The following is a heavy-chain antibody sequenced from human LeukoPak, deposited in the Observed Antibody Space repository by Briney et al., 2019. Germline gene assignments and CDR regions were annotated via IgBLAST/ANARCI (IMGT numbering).Heavy chain of an antibody. CDR1: GFTFSSYA. CDR2: ISSSSSYI. CDR3: ARRAVVPLRIDY. Sequence: GGSLRLSCAASGFTFSSYAMSWVRQAPGKGLEWVSSISSSSSYIYYADSVKGRFTISRDNAKNSLYLQMNSLRAEDTAVYYCARRAVVPLRIDYWGQGTLVTVSS. D-gene: IGHD2-2*01. V-gene: IGHV3-21*01. J-gene: IGHJ4*02.